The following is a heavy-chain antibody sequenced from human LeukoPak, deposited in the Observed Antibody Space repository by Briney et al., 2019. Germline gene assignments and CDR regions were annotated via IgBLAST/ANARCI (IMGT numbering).Heavy chain of an antibody. Sequence: PGGSLRLSCAASRFTFSSYAMNWVRQAPGKGLEWVSAISGSGGSTYYADSVKGRFTISRDNSKNTLYLQMNSLRAEDTAVYYCAKSQIDYGDPDYYSYYYMDVWGKGTTVTVSS. D-gene: IGHD4-17*01. CDR2: ISGSGGST. V-gene: IGHV3-23*01. J-gene: IGHJ6*03. CDR1: RFTFSSYA. CDR3: AKSQIDYGDPDYYSYYYMDV.